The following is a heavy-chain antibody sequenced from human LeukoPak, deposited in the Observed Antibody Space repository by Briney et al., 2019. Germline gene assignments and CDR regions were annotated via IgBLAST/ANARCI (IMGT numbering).Heavy chain of an antibody. CDR3: ARHRDYYDSSGYLDY. CDR2: IYYTGPT. Sequence: SQTLSLTCTVSGGSISSGGNYWSWLRQHPGKGLEWLGYIYYTGPTYYNPSLKSRVTISVDTSKNQFSLKLSSVTAADTAVYYCARHRDYYDSSGYLDYWGQGTLVTVSS. D-gene: IGHD3-22*01. V-gene: IGHV4-31*03. CDR1: GGSISSGGNY. J-gene: IGHJ4*02.